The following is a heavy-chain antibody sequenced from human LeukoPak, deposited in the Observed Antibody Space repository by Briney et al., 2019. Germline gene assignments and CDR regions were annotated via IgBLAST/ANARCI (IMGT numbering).Heavy chain of an antibody. Sequence: GGSLRLSCAASGFTFDDYGMSWVRQAPGKGLEWVSYISSSGSTIYYADSVKGRFTISRDNAKNSLYLQMNSLRAEDTAVYYCARDKIVATAANWFDPWGQGTLVTVSS. CDR1: GFTFDDYG. CDR2: ISSSGSTI. CDR3: ARDKIVATAANWFDP. V-gene: IGHV3-11*04. D-gene: IGHD5-12*01. J-gene: IGHJ5*02.